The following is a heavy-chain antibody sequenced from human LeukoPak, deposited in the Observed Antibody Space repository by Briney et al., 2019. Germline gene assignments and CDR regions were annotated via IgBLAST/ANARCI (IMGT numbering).Heavy chain of an antibody. J-gene: IGHJ3*02. D-gene: IGHD3-16*01. CDR3: AKDRDDYVWGSYLGAFDI. V-gene: IGHV3-23*01. CDR2: ISGSGGST. Sequence: GGSLRLSCAASGFTFTTYWMSWVRQAPGKGLEWVSLISGSGGSTYYADSVKGRLTISRDNSKNTLYLQMNSLRAEDTAVFYCAKDRDDYVWGSYLGAFDIWGQGTMVTVSS. CDR1: GFTFTTYW.